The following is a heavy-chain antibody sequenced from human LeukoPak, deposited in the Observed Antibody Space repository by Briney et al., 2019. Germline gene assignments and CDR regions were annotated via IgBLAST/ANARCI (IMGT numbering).Heavy chain of an antibody. V-gene: IGHV3-7*01. D-gene: IGHD6-13*01. J-gene: IGHJ4*02. CDR2: TNEDGTEK. CDR1: GFTFSRSW. Sequence: GGSLRLSCAASGFTFSRSWMTWVRQAPGKGPEWVANTNEDGTEKYYADSVKGRFTISRDNAKNTLYLQMNSLRAEDTAVYYCARDGIAAVDFDYWGQGILVTVSS. CDR3: ARDGIAAVDFDY.